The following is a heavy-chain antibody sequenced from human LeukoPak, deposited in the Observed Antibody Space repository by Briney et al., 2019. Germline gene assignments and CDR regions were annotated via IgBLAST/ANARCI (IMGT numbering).Heavy chain of an antibody. Sequence: GASVKVSCKASGYTFTGYYMHWVCQAPGQGFEWMGWINPKSGATTYAQKFQDRVTLTRDTSINTAYMDLSGLTSDDTAVFYCAKGATEGYYYYYGLDVWGQGTTVTVSS. CDR1: GYTFTGYY. J-gene: IGHJ6*02. CDR2: INPKSGAT. V-gene: IGHV1-2*02. CDR3: AKGATEGYYYYYGLDV.